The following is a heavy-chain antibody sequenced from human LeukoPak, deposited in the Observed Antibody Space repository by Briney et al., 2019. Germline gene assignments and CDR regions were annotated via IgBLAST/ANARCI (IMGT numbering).Heavy chain of an antibody. CDR1: GYSISSGYY. CDR3: ARMPPVGGRYVY. CDR2: IYHSGST. Sequence: SETLSLTCTVSGYSISSGYYWGWIRPPPGKGLEWIGSIYHSGSTYYNPSLKSRVTISVDTSKNQFSLKLSSVTAADTAVYYCARMPPVGGRYVYWGQGTLVTVSS. J-gene: IGHJ4*02. D-gene: IGHD2-2*01. V-gene: IGHV4-38-2*02.